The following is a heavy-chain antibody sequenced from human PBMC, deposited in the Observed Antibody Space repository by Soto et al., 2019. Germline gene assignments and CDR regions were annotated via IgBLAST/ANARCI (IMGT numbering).Heavy chain of an antibody. V-gene: IGHV1-46*01. D-gene: IGHD1-26*01. CDR1: GYRFITYD. J-gene: IGHJ4*02. Sequence: ASVKDYCKASGYRFITYDLHWVRQAPGQGLEWMGMINPNGGATTYAQKFQGRVTMTTDTSTSTVYMELSSLRFDDTAVYYCARGISGTYTALDFWGQGALVTVCS. CDR2: INPNGGAT. CDR3: ARGISGTYTALDF.